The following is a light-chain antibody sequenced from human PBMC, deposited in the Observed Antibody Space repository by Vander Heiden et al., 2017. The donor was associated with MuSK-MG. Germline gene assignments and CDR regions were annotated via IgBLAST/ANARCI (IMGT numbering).Light chain of an antibody. V-gene: IGKV3-20*01. CDR2: GAS. CDR1: QSVSSSY. J-gene: IGKJ2*01. Sequence: DIVLTQSPGTLSLSPGERATLSCRASQSVSSSYLAWYQQKPGQAPRLLIYGASSRATGIPDRFSGSGSGTDFTLTISRLEPEDFAVYYCQQYGSSPSYTFGQGTKLEIK. CDR3: QQYGSSPSYT.